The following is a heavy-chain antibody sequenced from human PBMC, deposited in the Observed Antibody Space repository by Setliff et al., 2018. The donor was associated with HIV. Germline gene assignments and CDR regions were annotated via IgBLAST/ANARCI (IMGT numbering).Heavy chain of an antibody. CDR2: IKSKENGETI. J-gene: IGHJ6*02. D-gene: IGHD2-15*01. V-gene: IGHV3-15*01. Sequence: GGSLRLSCAASGMSFSNAWMSWVRQVPGKGLEWLGRIKSKENGETIDYGAPVKGRVTISRDDSKNTLYLQMNSLTTDDTAVYYCTTVNTPLNYQSGMDVWGQGTTVTVSS. CDR1: GMSFSNAW. CDR3: TTVNTPLNYQSGMDV.